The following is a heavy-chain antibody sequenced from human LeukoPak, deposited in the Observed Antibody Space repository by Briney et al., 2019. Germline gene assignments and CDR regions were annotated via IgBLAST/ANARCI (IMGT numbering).Heavy chain of an antibody. J-gene: IGHJ1*01. CDR1: GFTFSSYG. CDR2: IWYDGSNK. CDR3: AGGSGWYHQHEYFQH. V-gene: IGHV3-33*01. D-gene: IGHD6-19*01. Sequence: GGSLRLSCAAPGFTFSSYGMHWVRQAPGKGLEWVAVIWYDGSNKYYADSVKGRFTISRVNSKNTLYLQMNSLRAEDTAVYYCAGGSGWYHQHEYFQHWGQGTLVTVSS.